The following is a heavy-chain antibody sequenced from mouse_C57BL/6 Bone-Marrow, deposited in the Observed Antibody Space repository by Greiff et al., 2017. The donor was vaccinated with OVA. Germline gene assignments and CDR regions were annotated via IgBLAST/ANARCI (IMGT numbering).Heavy chain of an antibody. V-gene: IGHV1-42*01. J-gene: IGHJ3*01. CDR1: GYSFTGYY. D-gene: IGHD2-4*01. CDR2: INPSTGGT. CDR3: ARSYYDYGRFAY. Sequence: VQLQQSGPELVKPGASVKISCKASGYSFTGYYMNWVKQSPEKSLEWIGEINPSTGGTTYNQKCKAKATLTVDKSSSTAYMQLKSLTSEDSAVYYCARSYYDYGRFAYWGQGTLVTVSA.